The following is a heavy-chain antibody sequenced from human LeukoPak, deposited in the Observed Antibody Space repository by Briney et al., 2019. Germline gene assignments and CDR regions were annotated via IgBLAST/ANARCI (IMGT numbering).Heavy chain of an antibody. CDR1: GFMFSSNW. Sequence: GGSLRLSCAASGFMFSSNWMSWVRLAPGKGPEWVANIEEDGTETYYVDSVKGRFTISRDNAKNSLYLQMNSLRVEDTAVYYCAKEGRSLQTYWGQGTLVTVSS. CDR3: AKEGRSLQTY. V-gene: IGHV3-7*03. D-gene: IGHD5-24*01. CDR2: IEEDGTET. J-gene: IGHJ4*02.